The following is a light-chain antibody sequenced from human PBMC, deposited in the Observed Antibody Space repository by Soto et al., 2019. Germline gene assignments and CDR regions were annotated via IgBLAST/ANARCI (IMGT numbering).Light chain of an antibody. CDR2: DVS. CDR1: SSDVGAYNY. Sequence: QSALTQPASVSGSPGQSITISCTGTSSDVGAYNYVSWYQQHPGKVPKLMIYDVSDRPSGVSNRFSGSKSGNTASLTSSGLQGEDEGDYYCGSFTRSHADVFGTGTKLTVL. V-gene: IGLV2-14*03. CDR3: GSFTRSHADV. J-gene: IGLJ1*01.